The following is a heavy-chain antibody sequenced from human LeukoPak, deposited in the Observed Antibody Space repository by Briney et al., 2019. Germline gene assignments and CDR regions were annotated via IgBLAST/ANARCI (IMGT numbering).Heavy chain of an antibody. CDR1: GFTFSSEV. V-gene: IGHV3-23*01. J-gene: IGHJ6*02. CDR3: AKVSGRIQIWPQPFGDGMDV. D-gene: IGHD5-18*01. CDR2: ISGSGGNT. Sequence: GGSLRLSCAASGFTFSSEVMSWVRQAPGKGLECVSAISGSGGNTNYADSVKGRFTISRDNSKNMLYLQMNSLRAEDTAVYYCAKVSGRIQIWPQPFGDGMDVWGQGTTVTVSS.